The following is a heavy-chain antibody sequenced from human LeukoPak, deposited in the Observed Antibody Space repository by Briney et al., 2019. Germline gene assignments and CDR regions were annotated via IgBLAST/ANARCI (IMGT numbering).Heavy chain of an antibody. CDR3: AKEYSGYDFDY. CDR1: GFTLRSYD. V-gene: IGHV3-23*01. J-gene: IGHJ4*02. CDR2: TSGSGVNS. Sequence: GGSLRLSCAASGFTLRSYDMSWVRQAPGKGLEWVAATSGSGVNSYYADSVRGRFTISRDNSQNTLYLQMDSLRAEDTALYYCAKEYSGYDFDYWGQGTLVIVSS. D-gene: IGHD5-12*01.